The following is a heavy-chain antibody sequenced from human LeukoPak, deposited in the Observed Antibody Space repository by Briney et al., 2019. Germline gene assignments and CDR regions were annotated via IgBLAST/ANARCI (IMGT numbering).Heavy chain of an antibody. J-gene: IGHJ4*02. D-gene: IGHD2-15*01. CDR3: ASEAYCNGNRCSLQRVAS. V-gene: IGHV1-2*02. Sequence: GASVKVSCKASGYTFTSYYMHWVRQAPGQGLEWMGWIDTSNGATNYALKFQGRVTITRDTSIATAYMELTHLISDDTAIYYCASEAYCNGNRCSLQRVASWGQGTWSPSPQ. CDR2: IDTSNGAT. CDR1: GYTFTSYY.